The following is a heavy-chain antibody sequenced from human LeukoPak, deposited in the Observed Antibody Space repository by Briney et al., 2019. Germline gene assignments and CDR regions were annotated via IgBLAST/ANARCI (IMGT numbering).Heavy chain of an antibody. V-gene: IGHV3-21*01. CDR2: ISSSSSYI. Sequence: GGSLRLSCAASGFTFSSYSMNWVRQAPGKGLEWVSSISSSSSYIYYADSVKGRFTISRDNAKNSLYLQMNSLRAEDTAVYYCARDQLSSSSWYEWWIDYWGQGTLVTVCS. CDR3: ARDQLSSSSWYEWWIDY. J-gene: IGHJ4*02. CDR1: GFTFSSYS. D-gene: IGHD6-13*01.